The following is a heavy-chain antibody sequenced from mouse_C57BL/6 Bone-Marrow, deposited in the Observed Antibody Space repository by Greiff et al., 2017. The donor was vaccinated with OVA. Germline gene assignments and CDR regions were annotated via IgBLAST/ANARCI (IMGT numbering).Heavy chain of an antibody. J-gene: IGHJ2*01. D-gene: IGHD1-1*01. CDR1: GYTFTSYW. CDR2: INPSSGYT. CDR3: ARFLLLHDY. Sequence: QVQLQQSGAELAKPGASVKLSCKASGYTFTSYWMHWVKQRPGQGLEWIGYINPSSGYTKYNQKFKDKVTLTADKSSSTAYMQLSSLTYEDSAVYYCARFLLLHDYWGQGTTLTVSS. V-gene: IGHV1-7*01.